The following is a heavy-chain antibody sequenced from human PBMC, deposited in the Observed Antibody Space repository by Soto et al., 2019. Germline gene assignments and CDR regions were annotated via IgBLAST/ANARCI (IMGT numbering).Heavy chain of an antibody. CDR2: IIPIFGTA. CDR3: ARWFGEENSYYYYYGMDV. V-gene: IGHV1-69*13. D-gene: IGHD3-10*01. J-gene: IGHJ6*02. CDR1: GGTFSSYA. Sequence: ASVKVSCKASGGTFSSYAISWVRQAPGQGLEWMGGIIPIFGTANYAQKFQGRVTITADESTSTAYMELSSLRSEDTAVYYCARWFGEENSYYYYYGMDVWGQGTTVTVSS.